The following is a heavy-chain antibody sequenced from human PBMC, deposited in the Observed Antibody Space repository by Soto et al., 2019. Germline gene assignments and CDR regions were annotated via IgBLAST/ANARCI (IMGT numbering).Heavy chain of an antibody. CDR1: GYTFTVYY. J-gene: IGHJ4*02. V-gene: IGHV1-2*02. D-gene: IGHD1-26*01. CDR2: INPKSGGT. Sequence: ASLKVSCKASGYTFTVYYMHWVQQAPGQGLEWMGWINPKSGGTMYPQKFQGRVTMTWDTSISTAYMALTRLRSDDTAVCYCARDLAKGGGSAGFDYWGQGTLVTVSS. CDR3: ARDLAKGGGSAGFDY.